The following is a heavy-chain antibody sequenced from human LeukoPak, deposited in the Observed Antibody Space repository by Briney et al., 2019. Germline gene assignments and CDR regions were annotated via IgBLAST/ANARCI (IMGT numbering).Heavy chain of an antibody. CDR3: ARDKIPSAGTPRGFDP. Sequence: GGSLRLSCAASGFTFSSCMNWVRQAPGKGLEWVSSISSTSSYIYYAASVKGRFTISRDNAKSSLYLQMNSLRAEDTAVYYCARDKIPSAGTPRGFDPWGQGTLVTVSS. J-gene: IGHJ5*02. V-gene: IGHV3-21*01. CDR2: ISSTSSYI. D-gene: IGHD6-13*01. CDR1: GFTFSSC.